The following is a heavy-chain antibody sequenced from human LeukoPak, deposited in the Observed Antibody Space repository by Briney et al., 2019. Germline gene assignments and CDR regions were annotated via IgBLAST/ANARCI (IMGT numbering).Heavy chain of an antibody. J-gene: IGHJ4*02. CDR1: GNTFTSYD. CDR2: MSPNSGDT. V-gene: IGHV1-8*01. CDR3: ARGPPNWGYDY. D-gene: IGHD7-27*01. Sequence: GASVKVSSKASGNTFTSYDFNWVRQATGQRPEWMGWMSPNSGDTGYAQKFQDRVTMTRNTSISTAYMELSSLRSDDTAVYYCARGPPNWGYDYWGPGTLVTVSS.